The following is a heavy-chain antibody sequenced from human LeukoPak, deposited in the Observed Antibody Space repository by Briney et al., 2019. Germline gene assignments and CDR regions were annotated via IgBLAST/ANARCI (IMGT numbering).Heavy chain of an antibody. J-gene: IGHJ4*02. CDR1: GFTVSSNY. CDR3: ARGFSYYDSNGH. Sequence: GGSLRLSCAASGFTVSSNYMSWVRQAPGKGLEWVSVIYSGGSTYYADSVKGRFTISRDNSKNTLYLQMNSLRAEDTAVYYCARGFSYYDSNGHWGQGTLVTVSS. CDR2: IYSGGST. D-gene: IGHD3-22*01. V-gene: IGHV3-66*02.